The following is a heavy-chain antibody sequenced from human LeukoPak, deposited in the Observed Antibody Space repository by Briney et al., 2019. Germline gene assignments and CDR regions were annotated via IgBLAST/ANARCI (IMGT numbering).Heavy chain of an antibody. J-gene: IGHJ5*02. D-gene: IGHD3-22*01. CDR3: ARLYYDSSRYPNWFDP. V-gene: IGHV4-59*08. CDR1: GDSISSYY. CDR2: IYYSGST. Sequence: SETLSLTCTVSGDSISSYYWSWIRQPPGKGLEWIGYIYYSGSTNYNPSLKSRVTISVDTSKIQFSLKLSSVTAADTAVYYCARLYYDSSRYPNWFDPWGQGTLVTVSS.